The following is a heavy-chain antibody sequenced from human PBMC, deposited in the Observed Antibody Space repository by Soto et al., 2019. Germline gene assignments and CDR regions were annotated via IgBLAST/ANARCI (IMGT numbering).Heavy chain of an antibody. CDR3: ARVPGGGSWFDP. Sequence: PSETLSLTCTASGGSISGNYWGWIRQPPGKGLEWIGYIFYSGTTNYNPSLKSRVTISVDTSKNQFSLKVRSVTAADTAVYYCARVPGGGSWFDPWGQGTLGTVS. CDR1: GGSISGNY. V-gene: IGHV4-59*01. CDR2: IFYSGTT. J-gene: IGHJ5*02. D-gene: IGHD1-26*01.